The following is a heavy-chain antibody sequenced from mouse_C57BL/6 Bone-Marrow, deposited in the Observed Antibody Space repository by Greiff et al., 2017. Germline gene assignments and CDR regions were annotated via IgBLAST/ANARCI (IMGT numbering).Heavy chain of an antibody. D-gene: IGHD1-1*01. CDR2: IDPENGDT. V-gene: IGHV14-4*01. CDR1: GFNIKDDY. Sequence: EVQLVESGAELVRPGASVKLSCTASGFNIKDDYMHWVKQRPEQGLEWIGWIDPENGDTEYASKFQGKATITADTSSNPAYLQHSSLTSEDTAVYYCTTLYYYGSSSYYFDYWGQGTTLTVSS. J-gene: IGHJ2*01. CDR3: TTLYYYGSSSYYFDY.